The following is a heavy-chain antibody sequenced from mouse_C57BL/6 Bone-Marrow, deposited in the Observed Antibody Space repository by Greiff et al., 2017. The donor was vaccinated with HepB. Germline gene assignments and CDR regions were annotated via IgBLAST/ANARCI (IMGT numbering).Heavy chain of an antibody. V-gene: IGHV1-69*01. Sequence: QVQLKQPGAELVMPGASVKLSCKASGYTFTSYWMHWVKQRPGQGLEWIGEIDPSDSYTNYNEKFKSKSTLTVDKSSSTAYMQLSSLTSEDSAVYNSTRAKGWYYYGSSHYYGYGDRGTTLPVSA. CDR1: GYTFTSYW. CDR2: IDPSDSYT. D-gene: IGHD1-1*01. J-gene: IGHJ2*01. CDR3: TRAKGWYYYGSSHYYGY.